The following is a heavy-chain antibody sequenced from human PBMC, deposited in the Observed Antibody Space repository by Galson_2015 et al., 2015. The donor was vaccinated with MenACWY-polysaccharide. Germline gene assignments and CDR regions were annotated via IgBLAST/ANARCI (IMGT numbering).Heavy chain of an antibody. J-gene: IGHJ4*02. CDR1: GFTFSSYW. D-gene: IGHD3-10*01. CDR3: SRERFTRGVFFDQ. Sequence: SLRLSCAASGFTFSSYWMNWVRQAPGKGLEWVASIKKNRSTKYLADSVKGRLTISRDNAKNSLFLQMNSLRDEDTAVYYCSRERFTRGVFFDQWGRGTLVTVSS. CDR2: IKKNRSTK. V-gene: IGHV3-7*01.